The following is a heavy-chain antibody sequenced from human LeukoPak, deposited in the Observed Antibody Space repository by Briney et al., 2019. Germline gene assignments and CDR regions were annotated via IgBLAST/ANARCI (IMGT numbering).Heavy chain of an antibody. Sequence: GGSLRLSCAASGFTFSSYSMNWVRQAPGKGLEWVSSISSSSSYIYYADSVKGRFTISRDNAKNSLYLQMDSLRAEDTAVYYCARALTTKALGMDVWGQGTTVTVSS. CDR3: ARALTTKALGMDV. J-gene: IGHJ6*02. CDR2: ISSSSSYI. V-gene: IGHV3-21*01. D-gene: IGHD4/OR15-4a*01. CDR1: GFTFSSYS.